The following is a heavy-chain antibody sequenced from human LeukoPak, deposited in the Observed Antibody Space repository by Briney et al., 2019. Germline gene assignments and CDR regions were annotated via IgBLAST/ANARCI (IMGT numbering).Heavy chain of an antibody. CDR3: ARATVAGPYYFDY. CDR1: GFTFDDYG. J-gene: IGHJ4*02. CDR2: ISSSSSYI. Sequence: GGSLRLSCAASGFTFDDYGMSWVRQAPGKGLEWVSSISSSSSYIYYADSVKGRFTISRDNAKNSLYLQMNSLRAEDTAVYYCARATVAGPYYFDYWGQGTLVTVSS. V-gene: IGHV3-21*01. D-gene: IGHD4-11*01.